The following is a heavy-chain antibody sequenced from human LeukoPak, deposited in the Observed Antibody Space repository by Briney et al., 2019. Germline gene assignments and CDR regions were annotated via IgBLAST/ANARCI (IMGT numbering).Heavy chain of an antibody. D-gene: IGHD5-24*01. V-gene: IGHV1-69*06. J-gene: IGHJ4*02. CDR1: GGTFSSYA. CDR2: IIPIFGTA. Sequence: WASVKVSCKASGGTFSSYAISWVRQAPGQGLEWMGGIIPIFGTANYAQKFQGRVTITADKSTSTAYMELSSLRSDDTAVYYCAREFRDGYNLWGQGTLVTVSS. CDR3: AREFRDGYNL.